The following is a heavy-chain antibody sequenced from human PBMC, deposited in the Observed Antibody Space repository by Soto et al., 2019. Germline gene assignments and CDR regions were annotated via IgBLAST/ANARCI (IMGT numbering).Heavy chain of an antibody. CDR3: ARQYSGYDGYYYYYYMDV. Sequence: ASVKVSCKASGYTFTSYDINWVRQATGQGLEWMGWMNPNSGNTGYAQKFQGRVTMTRNTSISTAYMELSSLRSEDTAVYYCARQYSGYDGYYYYYYMDVWGKGTTVTVSS. V-gene: IGHV1-8*01. CDR2: MNPNSGNT. J-gene: IGHJ6*03. CDR1: GYTFTSYD. D-gene: IGHD5-12*01.